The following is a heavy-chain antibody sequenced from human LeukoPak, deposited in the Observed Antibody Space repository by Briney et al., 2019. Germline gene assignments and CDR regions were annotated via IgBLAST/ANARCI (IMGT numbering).Heavy chain of an antibody. CDR2: IAHHGNNK. CDR3: AKDGSWSCTD. CDR1: GFTFSSSA. Sequence: PGGSLRLSCGAYGFTFSSSAMHWLRQAPGKGLEWVAYIAHHGNNKYYADSVEGRFTISRDNSKGSLYLQMNSLRADDTAVYYCAKDGSWSCTDWGQGTLVRVSS. V-gene: IGHV3-30*02. D-gene: IGHD2-8*02. J-gene: IGHJ4*02.